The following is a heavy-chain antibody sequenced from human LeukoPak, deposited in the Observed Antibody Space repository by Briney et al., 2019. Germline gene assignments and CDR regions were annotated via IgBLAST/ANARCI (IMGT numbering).Heavy chain of an antibody. J-gene: IGHJ4*02. D-gene: IGHD1-26*01. Sequence: GRSLRLSCAASGFTFSTYWMHWVRQAPGKGLVWVSRINTDGFDTSYADSVKGRFTISRDNAKNTLYLQMNSLRAEDTAVYYCARASSGSYRYWGQGTLVTVSS. CDR1: GFTFSTYW. CDR2: INTDGFDT. CDR3: ARASSGSYRY. V-gene: IGHV3-74*01.